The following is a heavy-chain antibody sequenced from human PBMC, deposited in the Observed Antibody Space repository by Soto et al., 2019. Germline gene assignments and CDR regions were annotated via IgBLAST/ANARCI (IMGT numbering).Heavy chain of an antibody. D-gene: IGHD2-2*03. V-gene: IGHV3-30*18. Sequence: QVQLVDSGGGVVQPGRSLRLSCAASGFTFSSYGMNWVRQAPGKGLEWVALISYDGITKYYADSVKGRFTISRDNSKNTRYLQMNSLRPEETAVYYCAEGLDIVLVPGAIGPYYYYGVDVWGQGTTVTVSS. CDR3: AEGLDIVLVPGAIGPYYYYGVDV. J-gene: IGHJ6*02. CDR2: ISYDGITK. CDR1: GFTFSSYG.